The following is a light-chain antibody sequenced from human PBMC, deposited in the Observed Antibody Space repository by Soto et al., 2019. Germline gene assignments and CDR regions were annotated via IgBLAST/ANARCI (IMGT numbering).Light chain of an antibody. CDR2: DVS. V-gene: IGLV2-14*01. J-gene: IGLJ1*01. Sequence: QSVLTQPASVSGSPGQSITISCTGTSSDVGGYNYVSWYQQLPGKAPKLMIYDVSDRPSGVSNRFSGSKSGNTVSLTISGLQAEDEADYYCSSYTSSSLYVFGTGTKLTVL. CDR3: SSYTSSSLYV. CDR1: SSDVGGYNY.